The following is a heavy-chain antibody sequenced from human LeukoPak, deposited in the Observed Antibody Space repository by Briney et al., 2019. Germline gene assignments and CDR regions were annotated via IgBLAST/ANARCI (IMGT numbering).Heavy chain of an antibody. V-gene: IGHV3-11*01. CDR2: VSDGGSTK. J-gene: IGHJ4*02. D-gene: IGHD6-13*01. CDR1: GFIFSDYY. CDR3: ARETGSTWNAPIDY. Sequence: GGSLRLSCAASGFIFSDYYMSWIRQAPGKGLEWISYVSDGGSTKYYADSVKGRFTISRDNDKNSLLLQMDRLRVEDTAIYYCARETGSTWNAPIDYWGQGILVTVSS.